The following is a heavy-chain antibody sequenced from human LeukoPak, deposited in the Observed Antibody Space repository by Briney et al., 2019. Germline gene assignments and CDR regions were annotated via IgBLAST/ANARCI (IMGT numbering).Heavy chain of an antibody. J-gene: IGHJ6*03. V-gene: IGHV3-48*04. CDR3: VREGTGRYYYYYYMDV. Sequence: GGSLRLSCAASGFTFSSYGMHWVRQAPGKGLEWVSYISSSDSTIYYADSVKGRFTISRDNAKNSLYLQMNSLRVEDTGVYYCVREGTGRYYYYYYMDVWGKGTTVTISS. CDR2: ISSSDSTI. CDR1: GFTFSSYG. D-gene: IGHD1-1*01.